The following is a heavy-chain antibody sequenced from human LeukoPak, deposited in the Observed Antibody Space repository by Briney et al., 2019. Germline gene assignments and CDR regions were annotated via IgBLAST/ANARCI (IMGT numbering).Heavy chain of an antibody. CDR3: ARVGTVTTLGYFDL. J-gene: IGHJ2*01. Sequence: PGGSLRLSCAASGFTFSSYWMHWVRQAPGKGLVWVPRINTDGSSTSYADSVKGRFTISRDNAKNTLYLQMNSLRAEDTAVYYCARVGTVTTLGYFDLWGRGTLVTVSS. CDR1: GFTFSSYW. CDR2: INTDGSST. D-gene: IGHD4-11*01. V-gene: IGHV3-74*01.